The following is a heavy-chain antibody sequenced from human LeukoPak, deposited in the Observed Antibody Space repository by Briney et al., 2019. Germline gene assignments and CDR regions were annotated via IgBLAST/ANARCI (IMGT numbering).Heavy chain of an antibody. V-gene: IGHV4-59*08. D-gene: IGHD1-20*01. CDR2: VYYSGTT. Sequence: SETLSLTCTVSGGSINSYYWSWIRQSPGEGLEWIGYVYYSGTTNYNPSLNGRVSISLDTSKNQFSLKLSSVTAADTAIYYCVRHDNWDQGRHWFDPWGQGTLVTVSS. CDR3: VRHDNWDQGRHWFDP. CDR1: GGSINSYY. J-gene: IGHJ5*02.